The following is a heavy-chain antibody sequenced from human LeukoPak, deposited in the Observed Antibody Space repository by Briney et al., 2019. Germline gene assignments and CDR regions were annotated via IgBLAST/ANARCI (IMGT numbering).Heavy chain of an antibody. CDR1: GFTFSSYW. V-gene: IGHV3-21*06. CDR3: AGDSRTLIDY. J-gene: IGHJ4*02. CDR2: IDSSSTYI. Sequence: PGGSLRLSCAASGFTFSSYWMSWVRQAPGKGLEWVSAIDSSSTYIFYADSVKGRFTISRDNAKNSLYLQMNGMGVEDTAVYYCAGDSRTLIDYWGQGTLVTVSS.